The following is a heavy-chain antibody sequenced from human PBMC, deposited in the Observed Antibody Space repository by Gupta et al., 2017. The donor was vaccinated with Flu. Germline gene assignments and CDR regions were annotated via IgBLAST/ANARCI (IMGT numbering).Heavy chain of an antibody. CDR2: IIPILGIA. Sequence: QVQLVQSGAEVKKPGSSVKVSCKASGGTFSSYTISWVRQAPGQGLEWMGRIIPILGIANYAQKVQGRVTITADKSTSTAYMELSSLRSEDTAVYYCARAHYYDSSGYYYSYWGQGTLVTVSS. CDR3: ARAHYYDSSGYYYSY. D-gene: IGHD3-22*01. V-gene: IGHV1-69*02. CDR1: GGTFSSYT. J-gene: IGHJ4*02.